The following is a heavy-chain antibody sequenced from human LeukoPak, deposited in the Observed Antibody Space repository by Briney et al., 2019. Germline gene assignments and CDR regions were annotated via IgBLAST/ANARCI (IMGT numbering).Heavy chain of an antibody. V-gene: IGHV1-46*01. CDR2: INPSGGST. CDR3: ARGDGDYERSFAFDI. D-gene: IGHD4-17*01. J-gene: IGHJ3*02. CDR1: GYTFTSYY. Sequence: GASVKVSCKASGYTFTSYYMHWVRQAPGQGLEWMGIINPSGGSTSYAQKFQGRVTMTRDMSTSTVYMELSSLRSEDTAVYYCARGDGDYERSFAFDIWGQGTMVTDSS.